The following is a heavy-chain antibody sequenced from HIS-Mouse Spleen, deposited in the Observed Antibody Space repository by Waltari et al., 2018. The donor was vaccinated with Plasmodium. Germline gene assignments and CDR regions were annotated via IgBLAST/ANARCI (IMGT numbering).Heavy chain of an antibody. J-gene: IGHJ4*02. D-gene: IGHD1-7*01. CDR3: ARDRITGTSYFDY. V-gene: IGHV4-39*07. CDR1: GGSISSSSYY. CDR2: IYYSGST. Sequence: QLQLQESGPGLVKPLETLSLTCTVSGGSISSSSYYWGWIRQPPGKGLEWIGSIYYSGSTYYNPSLNSRVTISVDTSQNQFSLKLSSVTAADTAVYYCARDRITGTSYFDYWGQGTLVTVSS.